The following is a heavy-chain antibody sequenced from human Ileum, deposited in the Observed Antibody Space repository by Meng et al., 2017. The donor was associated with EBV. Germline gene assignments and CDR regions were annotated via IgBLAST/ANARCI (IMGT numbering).Heavy chain of an antibody. CDR1: GGSFNNYY. D-gene: IGHD4-23*01. CDR2: ISHTGTT. V-gene: IGHV4-34*01. CDR3: ARYGTCGANSFYCFDP. J-gene: IGHJ5*02. Sequence: QVQLQQWGAGLLKPSETLSLTCGVYGGSFNNYYWTWIRQPPGKGLEWIGEISHTGTTKYNPSLKNRVTISLDTSNNQFSLNLNSVTAADTALYYCARYGTCGANSFYCFDPWGQGTLVTVSS.